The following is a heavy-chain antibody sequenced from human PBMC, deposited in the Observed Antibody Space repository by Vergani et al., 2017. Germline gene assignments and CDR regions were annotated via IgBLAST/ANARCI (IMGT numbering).Heavy chain of an antibody. D-gene: IGHD3-16*01. V-gene: IGHV3-74*01. CDR3: ARDNWGTPSY. CDR1: GFTFSTYW. J-gene: IGHJ4*02. Sequence: EVQLVESGGALVQPGGSLRLSCAASGFTFSTYWMLWVRQAPGKGLVWVSRINPDDSTTNYADSAKGRFTISRDNAKNTLYLQMNSLRVEDTAVYYCARDNWGTPSYWGQGTLVTVSS. CDR2: INPDDSTT.